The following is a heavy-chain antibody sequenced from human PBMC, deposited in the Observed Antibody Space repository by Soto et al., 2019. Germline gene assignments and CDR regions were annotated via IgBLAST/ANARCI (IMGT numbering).Heavy chain of an antibody. CDR1: GYTFTGYY. J-gene: IGHJ4*01. CDR3: ARGRPGTYYYDSSGPDY. V-gene: IGHV1-2*04. CDR2: INPNSGGT. D-gene: IGHD3-22*01. Sequence: QVQLVQSGAEVKKPGASVKVSCKASGYTFTGYYMHWVRQAPGQGLEWMGWINPNSGGTNYAQKFQGWVTMTRDTSISTAYMELSRLRSDDTAGYYCARGRPGTYYYDSSGPDYWGHGTLVTVSS.